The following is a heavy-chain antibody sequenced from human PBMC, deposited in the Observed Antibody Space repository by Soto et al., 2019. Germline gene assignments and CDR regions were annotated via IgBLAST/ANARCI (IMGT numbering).Heavy chain of an antibody. J-gene: IGHJ4*02. Sequence: SETLSLTCTVSGGSISSYYWNWIRQPPGKGLEWIGYIYYGGTTNYNPSLKSRLTISVDTSKNQFSLKLNSVTAADTAVYYCARGYYDNSGNYRKTIFDYWGQGTLVTVSS. CDR2: IYYGGTT. CDR3: ARGYYDNSGNYRKTIFDY. V-gene: IGHV4-59*01. D-gene: IGHD3-22*01. CDR1: GGSISSYY.